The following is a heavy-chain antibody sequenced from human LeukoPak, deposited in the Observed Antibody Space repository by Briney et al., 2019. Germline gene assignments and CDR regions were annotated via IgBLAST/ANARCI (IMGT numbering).Heavy chain of an antibody. CDR1: GSTSNVYS. J-gene: IGHJ6*02. CDR2: FSWIGESI. CDR3: AKGLLWSEVYYYYGMDV. Sequence: GGSLRLSCAASGSTSNVYSVHCDRQVQGDGLGWDSAFSWIGESIGYADSVKGRFSISRDNAKNSLYLQMDSLNPEDTAVYYCAKGLLWSEVYYYYGMDVWGQGTTVTVSS. V-gene: IGHV3-9*02. D-gene: IGHD3-10*01.